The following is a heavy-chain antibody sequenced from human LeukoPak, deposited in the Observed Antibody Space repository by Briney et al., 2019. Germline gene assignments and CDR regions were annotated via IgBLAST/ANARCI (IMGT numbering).Heavy chain of an antibody. J-gene: IGHJ4*02. CDR3: AKQSYARSLGE. CDR2: TNSGGTTT. CDR1: GFPFSDFS. Sequence: GGSLRLSCATSGFPFSDFSMTWVRQAPGKGLEWISTTNSGGTTTYYAESVKGRFTISRDNFKNALYLQMSSLRVEDTAIYYCAKQSYARSLGEGGPGALVTVSS. V-gene: IGHV3-23*01. D-gene: IGHD3-10*02.